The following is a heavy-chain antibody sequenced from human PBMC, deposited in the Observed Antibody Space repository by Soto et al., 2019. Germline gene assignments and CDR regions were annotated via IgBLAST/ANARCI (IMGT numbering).Heavy chain of an antibody. D-gene: IGHD1-1*01. CDR2: THNRGST. Sequence: SETLSLTCTVSGDSIISASYYWGWVRQPPGKGLEWIGSTHNRGSTYYNPSLYSRITTSVDTSKNQFFLKVTSVTAADTAMYYCVRHPVSPGTNWPNYYFDNWGQGTLVTVSS. J-gene: IGHJ4*02. CDR3: VRHPVSPGTNWPNYYFDN. V-gene: IGHV4-39*01. CDR1: GDSIISASYY.